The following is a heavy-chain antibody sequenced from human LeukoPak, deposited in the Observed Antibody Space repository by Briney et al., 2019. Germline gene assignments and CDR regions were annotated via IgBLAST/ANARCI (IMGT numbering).Heavy chain of an antibody. D-gene: IGHD2-2*01. CDR3: ARAFCSSTSCYGAKAFDI. V-gene: IGHV1-18*01. CDR1: GYTFTSYG. Sequence: ASVKVSCKASGYTFTSYGISWVRQAPGQGLEWMGWISAYNGNTNYAQKLQGRVTMTTDTSTSTAYMELSSLRSEDTAVYYCARAFCSSTSCYGAKAFDIWGQGTMVTVSS. J-gene: IGHJ3*02. CDR2: ISAYNGNT.